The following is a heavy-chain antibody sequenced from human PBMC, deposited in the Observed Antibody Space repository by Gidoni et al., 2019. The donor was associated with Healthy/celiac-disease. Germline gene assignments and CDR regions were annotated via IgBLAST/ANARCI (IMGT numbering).Heavy chain of an antibody. CDR2: IWYDGSNK. CDR3: ARDWGRITMVRGVIWERGV. V-gene: IGHV3-33*01. CDR1: GFTFSSYG. Sequence: QVQLVESGGGVVQPGRSLRLSCAASGFTFSSYGMHGVRQAPGKGLEWVAVIWYDGSNKYYADSVKGRFTISRDNSKNTLYLQMNSLRAEDTAVYYCARDWGRITMVRGVIWERGVWGQGTLVTVSS. J-gene: IGHJ4*02. D-gene: IGHD3-10*01.